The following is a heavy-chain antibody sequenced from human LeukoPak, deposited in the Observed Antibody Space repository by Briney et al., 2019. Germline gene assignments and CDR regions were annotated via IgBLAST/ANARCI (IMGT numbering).Heavy chain of an antibody. CDR3: ARGFGGFDY. V-gene: IGHV3-7*04. D-gene: IGHD3-10*01. CDR1: GFTFSSYW. CDR2: IKQDGSEK. Sequence: GESLRLSCAASGFTFSSYWMNWVRLAPGKGLEWVANIKQDGSEKYFVDSVKGRLTISRDNAKNSLYLQMNSLRAEDTAVYYCARGFGGFDYWGQGTLVTVSS. J-gene: IGHJ4*02.